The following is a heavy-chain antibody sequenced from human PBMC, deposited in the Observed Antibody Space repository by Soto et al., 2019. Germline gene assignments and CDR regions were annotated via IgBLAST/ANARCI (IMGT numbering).Heavy chain of an antibody. V-gene: IGHV4-61*08. CDR3: ASGGWYTFGY. D-gene: IGHD6-19*01. Sequence: SETLSLTCTVSGGSISSGDYYWSWIRQPPGKGLEWIGYIYYSGSTNYNPSLKSRVTISVDTSKNQFSLKLSSVTAADTAVYYCASGGWYTFGYWGQGTLVTVLL. CDR2: IYYSGST. CDR1: GGSISSGDYY. J-gene: IGHJ4*02.